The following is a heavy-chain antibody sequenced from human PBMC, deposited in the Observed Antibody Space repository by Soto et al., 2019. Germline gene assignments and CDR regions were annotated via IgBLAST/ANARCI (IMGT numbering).Heavy chain of an antibody. CDR3: ARDSCTNGVCYDQNYYYGRDV. CDR2: ISAYNGNT. CDR1: GYTFTSYG. V-gene: IGHV1-18*01. D-gene: IGHD2-8*01. Sequence: ASVKVSCKASGYTFTSYGISWVRQAPGQGLEWMGWISAYNGNTNYAQKLQGRVTMTTDTSTSTAYMELRSLRSDDTAVYYCARDSCTNGVCYDQNYYYGRDVWGQGTTVTVSS. J-gene: IGHJ6*02.